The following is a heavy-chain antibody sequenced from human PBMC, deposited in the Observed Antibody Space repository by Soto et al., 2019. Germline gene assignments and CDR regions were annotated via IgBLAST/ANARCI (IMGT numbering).Heavy chain of an antibody. J-gene: IGHJ6*02. CDR2: IKKITDGGTT. Sequence: EVQLIQSGGGLVNPGGSLRLSCAASGFTFSNAWMTWVRQASGKGLEWVGRIKKITDGGTTYYAAPVKGRFTVSRDDSKNTLYLQMNSLKTEDTAVYYCTTGGYNNVQGGMDVWGQGTTVTVSS. V-gene: IGHV3-15*01. D-gene: IGHD5-18*01. CDR1: GFTFSNAW. CDR3: TTGGYNNVQGGMDV.